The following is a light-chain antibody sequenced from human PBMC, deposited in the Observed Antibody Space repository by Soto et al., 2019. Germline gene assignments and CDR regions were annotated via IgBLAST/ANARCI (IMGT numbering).Light chain of an antibody. V-gene: IGKV3-20*01. J-gene: IGKJ3*01. CDR1: QSVSSSY. CDR2: GAS. CDR3: QQYCSASFT. Sequence: DIVLTQSPGTLSLSPGERATISCRASQSVSSSYLAWYQQKPGQAPRLLIYGASSRATGIPDRFSGSGSGTDFTLTISRLEPEDFTVYYCQQYCSASFTFGPGTKVDIK.